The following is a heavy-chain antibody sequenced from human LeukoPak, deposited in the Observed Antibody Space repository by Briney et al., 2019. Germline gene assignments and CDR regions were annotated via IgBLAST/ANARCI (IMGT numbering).Heavy chain of an antibody. V-gene: IGHV1-24*01. Sequence: VASVKVSCKVSGYTLTELSMHWVRQAPGKGLEWMGGFDPEDGETIYAQKFQGRVTMTEDTSTDTAYMELSSLRSEDTAVYYCATGLVTYDAFDIWGQGTMVTVSS. CDR1: GYTLTELS. CDR2: FDPEDGET. J-gene: IGHJ3*02. D-gene: IGHD2-21*02. CDR3: ATGLVTYDAFDI.